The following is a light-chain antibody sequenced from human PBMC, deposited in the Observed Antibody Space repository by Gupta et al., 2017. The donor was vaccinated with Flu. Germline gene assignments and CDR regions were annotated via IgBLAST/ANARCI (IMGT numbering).Light chain of an antibody. CDR3: QQYRKWPPLT. J-gene: IGKJ4*01. CDR2: HGS. CDR1: QGVATD. Sequence: DIVVTQSPATLSVSPGETATLSCRTSQGVATDIAWYQQKPGQAPRLVLYHGSTRAAGIPARFSGSGSVSEFTLTISSRQSEDFAVYYCQQYRKWPPLTFGGGTKVEI. V-gene: IGKV3-15*01.